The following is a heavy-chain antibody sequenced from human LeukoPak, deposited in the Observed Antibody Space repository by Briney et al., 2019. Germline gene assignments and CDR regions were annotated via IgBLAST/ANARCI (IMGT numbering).Heavy chain of an antibody. CDR1: GGSFSGYY. V-gene: IGHV4-34*01. CDR2: INHSGST. J-gene: IGHJ4*02. CDR3: ARGRDYDFWSGYVGYYFDY. D-gene: IGHD3-3*01. Sequence: ASETLSLTCAVYGGSFSGYYWSWIRQPPGKGLEWIGEINHSGSTNYNPSLKSRVTISVDTSKNQFSLKLSSVTAADTAVYYCARGRDYDFWSGYVGYYFDYWGQGTLVTVSS.